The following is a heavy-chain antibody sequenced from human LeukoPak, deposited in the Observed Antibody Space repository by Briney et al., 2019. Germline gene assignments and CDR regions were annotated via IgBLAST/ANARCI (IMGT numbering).Heavy chain of an antibody. Sequence: SETLSLTCAVYGGSFSGYYWSWIRQPPGKGREWSGEINHSGSTNYNPSLKSRVTISVDTSKNQFSLKLSSVTAADTAVYYCARGLGDGYNYLTRAHDYWGQGTLVTVSS. D-gene: IGHD5-24*01. V-gene: IGHV4-34*01. CDR3: ARGLGDGYNYLTRAHDY. J-gene: IGHJ4*02. CDR1: GGSFSGYY. CDR2: INHSGST.